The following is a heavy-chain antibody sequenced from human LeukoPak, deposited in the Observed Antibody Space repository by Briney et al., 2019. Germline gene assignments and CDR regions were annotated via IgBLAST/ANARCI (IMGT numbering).Heavy chain of an antibody. J-gene: IGHJ3*02. CDR3: ARGGPMVRGAADAFDI. Sequence: GGSLRLSCAASGFIFSSHWMSWVRQAPGKGLEWVAKINQDGGEKYYVDSVKGRFTISRDSAKNSLYLQMNSLRAEDTAVYYCARGGPMVRGAADAFDIWGQGTMVTVSS. CDR2: INQDGGEK. CDR1: GFIFSSHW. D-gene: IGHD3-10*01. V-gene: IGHV3-7*01.